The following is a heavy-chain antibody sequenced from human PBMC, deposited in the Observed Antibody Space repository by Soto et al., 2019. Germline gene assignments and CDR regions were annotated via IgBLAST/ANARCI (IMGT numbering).Heavy chain of an antibody. V-gene: IGHV1-3*01. D-gene: IGHD1-26*01. J-gene: IGHJ4*02. CDR2: ISGGNGNT. Sequence: ASVKVSCKASGGTFSSYAISWVRQAPGQRLEWMGWISGGNGNTYYSQHFQGRVTITRDTSASTAYMELSSLRSEDTAVYYCLSSGSASFDYWGQGTLVTVSS. CDR1: GGTFSSYA. CDR3: LSSGSASFDY.